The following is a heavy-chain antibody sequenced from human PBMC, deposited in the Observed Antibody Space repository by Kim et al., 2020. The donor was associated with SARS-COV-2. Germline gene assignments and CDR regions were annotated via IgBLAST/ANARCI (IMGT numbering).Heavy chain of an antibody. Sequence: SETLSLTCTVSGGSISSGSYYWSWIRQPAGKGLEWIGRIYTSGSTNYNPSLKSRVTISVDTSKNQFSLKLSSVTAADTAVYYCAREASLWFGELLSYYYYGMDVWGQGTTVTVSS. CDR3: AREASLWFGELLSYYYYGMDV. J-gene: IGHJ6*02. CDR1: GGSISSGSYY. V-gene: IGHV4-61*02. D-gene: IGHD3-10*01. CDR2: IYTSGST.